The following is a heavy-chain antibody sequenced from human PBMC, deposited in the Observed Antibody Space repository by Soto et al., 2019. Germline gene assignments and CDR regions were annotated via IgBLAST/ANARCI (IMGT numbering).Heavy chain of an antibody. CDR2: IYYSGST. V-gene: IGHV4-59*01. Sequence: PSETLSLTCTFSGCSISSYYWSWIRQPPGKGLEWIGYIYYSGSTNYNPSLKSRVTISVDTSKDQFSLKLSSVTAADTAVYYCARDQRLLWFGELLEYYYYGMDVWGQGTTVTVSS. CDR3: ARDQRLLWFGELLEYYYYGMDV. J-gene: IGHJ6*02. D-gene: IGHD3-10*01. CDR1: GCSISSYY.